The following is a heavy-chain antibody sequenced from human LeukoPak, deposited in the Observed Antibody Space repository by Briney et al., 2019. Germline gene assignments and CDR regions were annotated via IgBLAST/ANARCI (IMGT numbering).Heavy chain of an antibody. CDR3: AKGLIVTSPDY. D-gene: IGHD2-8*01. V-gene: IGHV3-23*01. CDR2: IGSSSEST. Sequence: AWGSLSLTCAASGFTFSSCGLSWVRQAPGKGLEWVSSIGSSSESTYYADSVKGRFTISRDNSRNTLYLQMNSLRGEDTAVYYCAKGLIVTSPDYWGQGTLVTVSS. J-gene: IGHJ4*02. CDR1: GFTFSSCG.